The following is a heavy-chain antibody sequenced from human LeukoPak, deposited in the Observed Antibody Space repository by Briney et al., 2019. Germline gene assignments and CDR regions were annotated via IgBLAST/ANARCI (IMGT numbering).Heavy chain of an antibody. V-gene: IGHV4-61*02. Sequence: SQTLSLTCTVSGGSISSGYYYWNWIRQPAGKGLEWIGRIYTSGSTNYNPSLNSRVTISIDTSKNRFSLKLYSVTAADTAVYYCAGIGQYNQLPHAFDVWGQGTVVTVSS. CDR2: IYTSGST. CDR1: GGSISSGYYY. CDR3: AGIGQYNQLPHAFDV. J-gene: IGHJ3*01. D-gene: IGHD1-14*01.